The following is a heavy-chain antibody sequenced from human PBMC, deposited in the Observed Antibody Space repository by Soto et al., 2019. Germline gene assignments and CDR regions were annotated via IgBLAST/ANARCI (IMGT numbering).Heavy chain of an antibody. CDR2: IIPILGIA. J-gene: IGHJ4*02. CDR3: ATSYGSGNYPVDY. CDR1: GGTFSSYT. V-gene: IGHV1-69*02. Sequence: QVQLVQSGAEVKKPGSSVKVSCKASGGTFSSYTISWVRQAPGQGLEWMGRIIPILGIANYAQKFQGRVTITADKSTSTAYMELSSLRSEDTAVYYCATSYGSGNYPVDYWGQGTLVTVSS. D-gene: IGHD3-10*01.